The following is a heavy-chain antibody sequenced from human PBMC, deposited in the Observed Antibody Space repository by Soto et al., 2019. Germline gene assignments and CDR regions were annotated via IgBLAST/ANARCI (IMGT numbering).Heavy chain of an antibody. CDR1: GFTFSSYD. Sequence: GGSLRLSCAASGFTFSSYDMHWVRQATGKGLEWVSAIGTAGDTYYPGSVKGRFTISRENAKNSLYLQMNSLRAGDTAVYYCARQRRGDYDYYYYMDVWGKGTTVTVSS. V-gene: IGHV3-13*01. D-gene: IGHD2-21*02. CDR3: ARQRRGDYDYYYYMDV. J-gene: IGHJ6*03. CDR2: IGTAGDT.